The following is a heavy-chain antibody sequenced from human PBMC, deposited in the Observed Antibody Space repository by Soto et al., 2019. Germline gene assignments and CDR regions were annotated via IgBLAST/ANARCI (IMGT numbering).Heavy chain of an antibody. Sequence: TSETLSLTCAVYGGSFSGYYWSWIRQPPGKGLEWIGEINHSGSTNYNPSLKSRVTISVDTSKNQFSLKLSSVTAADTAVYYCARARYYDYVWGSYRYYYYYGMDVWGQGTTVTVSS. V-gene: IGHV4-34*01. D-gene: IGHD3-16*02. CDR3: ARARYYDYVWGSYRYYYYYGMDV. J-gene: IGHJ6*02. CDR2: INHSGST. CDR1: GGSFSGYY.